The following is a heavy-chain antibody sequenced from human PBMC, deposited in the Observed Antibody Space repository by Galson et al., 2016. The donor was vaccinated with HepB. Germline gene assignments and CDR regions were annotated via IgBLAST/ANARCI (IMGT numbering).Heavy chain of an antibody. J-gene: IGHJ4*02. V-gene: IGHV1-18*01. CDR3: ARERGNYHYFDY. D-gene: IGHD1-7*01. CDR1: GYSFTNYG. CDR2: ISTYNGNT. Sequence: SVKVSCKASGYSFTNYGISWVRQAPGQGLEWMGWISTYNGNTNYAQKLQGRVTMTTDTSTSTAYMELRSQRSDDTDVYYCARERGNYHYFDYWGQGTLVTVSS.